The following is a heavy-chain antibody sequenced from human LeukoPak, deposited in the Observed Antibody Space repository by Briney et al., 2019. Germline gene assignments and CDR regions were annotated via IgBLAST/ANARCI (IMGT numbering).Heavy chain of an antibody. V-gene: IGHV4-61*02. J-gene: IGHJ5*02. CDR3: ARARRFGELCGWFDP. CDR1: GGSISSGSYY. CDR2: IYTSGST. Sequence: ASETLSLTCTVSGGSISSGSYYWSWIRQPAGKGLEWIGRIYTSGSTNYNPSLKSRVTMSVDTSKNQFSLKLSSVTAADTAVYYCARARRFGELCGWFDPWGQGTLVTVSS. D-gene: IGHD3-10*01.